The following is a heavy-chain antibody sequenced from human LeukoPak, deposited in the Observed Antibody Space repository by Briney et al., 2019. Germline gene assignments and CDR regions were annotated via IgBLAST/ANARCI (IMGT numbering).Heavy chain of an antibody. CDR3: AAFLLQQINVFDI. Sequence: SQTLSLTCTVSGRSISSVSYYWRWIRESGGKGLQWIGHIYTSGTTDYNPSLKSRVSVSVDMSNIQFSLKLSSVTAADTALYYCAAFLLQQINVFDIWGQGTMVTVSS. D-gene: IGHD1-1*01. CDR2: IYTSGTT. CDR1: GRSISSVSYY. J-gene: IGHJ3*02. V-gene: IGHV4-61*09.